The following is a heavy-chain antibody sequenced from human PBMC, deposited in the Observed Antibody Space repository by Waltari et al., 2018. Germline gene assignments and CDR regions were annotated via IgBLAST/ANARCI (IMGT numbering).Heavy chain of an antibody. Sequence: QVHLVQSGAEVKKPGASLNISCKSSGYIFTNYFIHWVRQAPGQGLEWMGVITPSGGGTTYAPKFQGRVILTRDTSTSTVFMELTRLTYDDTAVYFCARGGQAVRQQLDYYYYGLDVWGQGTTVSLSS. J-gene: IGHJ6*02. D-gene: IGHD6-13*01. CDR1: GYIFTNYF. V-gene: IGHV1-46*01. CDR2: ITPSGGGT. CDR3: ARGGQAVRQQLDYYYYGLDV.